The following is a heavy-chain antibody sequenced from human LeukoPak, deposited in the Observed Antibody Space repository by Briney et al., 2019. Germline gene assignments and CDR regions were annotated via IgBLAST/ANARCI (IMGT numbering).Heavy chain of an antibody. Sequence: GGSMRLSCAASGFTFSSYWMSWVRQAPGKGLEWVANIKQDGSEKYYVDSVKGRFTISRDNAKNSLYLQMNSLRAEDTAVYYCARDDCSSISCYHNWFDPWGQGTLVTVSS. CDR1: GFTFSSYW. CDR2: IKQDGSEK. V-gene: IGHV3-7*01. CDR3: ARDDCSSISCYHNWFDP. D-gene: IGHD2-2*01. J-gene: IGHJ5*02.